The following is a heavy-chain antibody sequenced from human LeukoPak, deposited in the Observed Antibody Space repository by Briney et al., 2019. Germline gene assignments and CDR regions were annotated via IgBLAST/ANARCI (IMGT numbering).Heavy chain of an antibody. J-gene: IGHJ5*02. V-gene: IGHV4-39*07. CDR3: ARAKRTAAAGKCWFDP. Sequence: PSETLSLTCTVSGGSISSSSYYWGWIRQPPGKGLEWIGNIYYSGSTYYNPSLKSRVTISVDTSKNQFSLKLSPVTAADTAVYYCARAKRTAAAGKCWFDPWGQGTLVTVSS. CDR1: GGSISSSSYY. D-gene: IGHD6-13*01. CDR2: IYYSGST.